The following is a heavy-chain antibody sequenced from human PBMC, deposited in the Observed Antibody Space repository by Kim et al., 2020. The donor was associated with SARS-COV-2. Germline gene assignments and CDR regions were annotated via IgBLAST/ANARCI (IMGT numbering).Heavy chain of an antibody. Sequence: GGSLRLSCAASGFTFSSYEMNWVRQAPGKGLEWVSYISSSGSTIYYADSVKGRFTISRDNAKNSLYLQMNSLRAEDTAVYYCARGQKNYYDSSGYYWTGVDYWGQGTLVTVSS. D-gene: IGHD3-22*01. CDR2: ISSSGSTI. J-gene: IGHJ4*02. CDR3: ARGQKNYYDSSGYYWTGVDY. V-gene: IGHV3-48*03. CDR1: GFTFSSYE.